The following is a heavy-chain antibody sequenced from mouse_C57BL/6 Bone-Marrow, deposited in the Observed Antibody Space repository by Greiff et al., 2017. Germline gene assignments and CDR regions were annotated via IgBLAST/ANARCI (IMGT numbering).Heavy chain of an antibody. CDR3: ARSSLIYYYAYWYFDV. Sequence: EVHLVESGGGLVKPGGSLKLSCAASGFTFSSYTMSWVRQTPEKRLEWVATISGGGGNTYYPDSVKGRFTISRDNAKNTLYLQMSSLRSEDTALYYCARSSLIYYYAYWYFDVWGTGTTVTVSS. CDR1: GFTFSSYT. J-gene: IGHJ1*03. D-gene: IGHD1-1*01. V-gene: IGHV5-9*01. CDR2: ISGGGGNT.